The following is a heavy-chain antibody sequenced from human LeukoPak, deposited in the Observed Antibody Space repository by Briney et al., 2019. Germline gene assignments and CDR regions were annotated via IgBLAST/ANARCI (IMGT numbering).Heavy chain of an antibody. CDR2: IYHSGST. Sequence: SGTLSLTCAVSGGSISSSNWWSWVRQPPGKGLEWIGEIYHSGSTNYNPSLKSRVTISADKSKNQFSLKLSSVTAADTAVYYCASFYYGSGSYSRLAYFDYWGQGTLVTVSS. CDR1: GGSISSSNW. D-gene: IGHD3-10*01. J-gene: IGHJ4*02. V-gene: IGHV4-4*02. CDR3: ASFYYGSGSYSRLAYFDY.